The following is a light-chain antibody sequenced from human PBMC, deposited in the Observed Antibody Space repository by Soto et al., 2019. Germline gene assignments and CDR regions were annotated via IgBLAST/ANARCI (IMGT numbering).Light chain of an antibody. J-gene: IGLJ2*01. CDR2: ENN. CDR1: SSNIGNNY. Sequence: QPVLTQPPSVSAAPGQTVIISCSGSSSNIGNNYVSWYQQLPGTAPKLLIYENNKRPSGIPDRFSGSKSGTSATLGITGLQTGDEADYYCGTWDSSLSAAVFGGGTKVTVL. CDR3: GTWDSSLSAAV. V-gene: IGLV1-51*02.